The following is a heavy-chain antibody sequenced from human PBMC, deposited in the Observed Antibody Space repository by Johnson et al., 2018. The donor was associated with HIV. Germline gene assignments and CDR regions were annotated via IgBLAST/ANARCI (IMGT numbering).Heavy chain of an antibody. CDR1: GFLVSSNY. CDR2: IYSGGSI. V-gene: IGHV3-66*02. J-gene: IGHJ3*02. Sequence: VQLVESGGGLVKPGGSLRLSCAASGFLVSSNYMSWVRQAPGKGLEWVSVIYSGGSIYYAASVKGRFTISRDNSKNTLYLQMNSLRAEDTAVYYCARVQWLILDAFDIWGQGTMVTVSS. CDR3: ARVQWLILDAFDI. D-gene: IGHD6-19*01.